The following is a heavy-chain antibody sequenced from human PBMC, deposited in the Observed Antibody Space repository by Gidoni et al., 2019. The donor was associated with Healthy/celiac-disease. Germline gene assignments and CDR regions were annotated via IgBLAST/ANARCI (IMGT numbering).Heavy chain of an antibody. CDR1: GGSISRYY. D-gene: IGHD1-26*01. V-gene: IGHV4-59*01. Sequence: QVQLQESGPGLVQPSETLSLTCTVSGGSISRYYWRWIRQPPGQGLEWIGYIYYSGSTNYNPSLKSRVTISVDTSKNQFSLKLSSVTAADTAVYYCARGRRYQELPFDPWGQGTMVTVSS. CDR3: ARGRRYQELPFDP. J-gene: IGHJ5*02. CDR2: IYYSGST.